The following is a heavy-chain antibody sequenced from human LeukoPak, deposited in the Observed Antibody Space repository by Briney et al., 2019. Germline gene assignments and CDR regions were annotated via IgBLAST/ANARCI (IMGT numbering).Heavy chain of an antibody. J-gene: IGHJ6*02. Sequence: SETLSLTCTVSGGSISSYYWSWIRQPPGKGLEWIGYIYYSGSTNYNPSLKSRVTISVDTSKNQFSLKLSSVTAADTAVYYCARMVRGVIYYYYGMDVWGQGTTVTVSS. D-gene: IGHD3-10*01. CDR2: IYYSGST. CDR3: ARMVRGVIYYYYGMDV. V-gene: IGHV4-59*08. CDR1: GGSISSYY.